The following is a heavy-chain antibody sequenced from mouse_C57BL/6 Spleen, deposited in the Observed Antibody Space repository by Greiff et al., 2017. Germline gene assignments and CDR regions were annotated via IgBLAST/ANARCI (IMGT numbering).Heavy chain of an antibody. J-gene: IGHJ2*01. CDR2: IDPENGDT. V-gene: IGHV14-4*01. Sequence: VQLKESGAELVRPGASVKLSCTASGFNIKDDYMHWVKQRPEQGLEWIGWIDPENGDTEYASKFQGKATITADTSSNTAYLQPSSLTSEDTAVYYCTSYFPAQYGNVDYWGQGTTLTVSS. CDR1: GFNIKDDY. D-gene: IGHD2-1*01. CDR3: TSYFPAQYGNVDY.